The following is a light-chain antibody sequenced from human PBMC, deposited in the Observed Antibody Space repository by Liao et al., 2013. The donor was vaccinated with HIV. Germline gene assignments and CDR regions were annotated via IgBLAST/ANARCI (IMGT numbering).Light chain of an antibody. CDR1: NIGSKS. J-gene: IGLJ1*01. V-gene: IGLV3-21*01. CDR2: KDS. CDR3: QVWDSSSDHHV. Sequence: SYELTQPPSVSVAPGKTARITCGGNNIGSKSVHWYQQKPGQAPVLVIYKDSERPSGIPERFSGSNSGNTATLTISRVEAGDEADYYCQVWDSSSDHHVFGTGTKVTVL.